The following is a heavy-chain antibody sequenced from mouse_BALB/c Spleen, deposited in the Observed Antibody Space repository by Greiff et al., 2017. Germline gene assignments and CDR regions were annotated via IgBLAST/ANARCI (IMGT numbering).Heavy chain of an antibody. J-gene: IGHJ2*01. V-gene: IGHV1-19*01. Sequence: VQLKESGPELVKPGASVKMSCKASGYTFTDYYMDWVKQSHGESFEWIGRVNPYNGGTSYNQKFKGKATLTVDKSSSTAYMELNSLTSEDAAVYYCARELHYFDYWGQGTTLTVSS. CDR2: VNPYNGGT. CDR1: GYTFTDYY. CDR3: ARELHYFDY. D-gene: IGHD1-1*01.